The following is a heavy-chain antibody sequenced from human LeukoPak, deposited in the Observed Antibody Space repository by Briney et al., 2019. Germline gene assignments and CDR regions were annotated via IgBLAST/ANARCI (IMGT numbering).Heavy chain of an antibody. Sequence: GGSLRLSCAASGFTFDDYAMHWVRQARGKGLEWVSGISWNSGSIGYADSVKGRFTISRDNAKNSLYLQMNSLRAEDTALYYCAKGPGYSSSLNWFDPWGQGTLVTVSS. CDR3: AKGPGYSSSLNWFDP. CDR1: GFTFDDYA. J-gene: IGHJ5*02. CDR2: ISWNSGSI. D-gene: IGHD6-13*01. V-gene: IGHV3-9*01.